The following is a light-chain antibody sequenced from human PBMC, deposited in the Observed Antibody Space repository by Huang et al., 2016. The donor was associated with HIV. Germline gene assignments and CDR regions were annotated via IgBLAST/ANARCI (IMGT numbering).Light chain of an antibody. J-gene: IGKJ2*01. Sequence: DIQMTQSPSSLSASVGDRVTITCRASQIIASNLHWYQQRPGKAPKLLIYDASSLQSGVPSRFSGSGSGTDFTLTISSVQPEDFATYYCQQGDNTPYTFGQGTKLEIK. CDR1: QIIASN. V-gene: IGKV1-39*01. CDR2: DAS. CDR3: QQGDNTPYT.